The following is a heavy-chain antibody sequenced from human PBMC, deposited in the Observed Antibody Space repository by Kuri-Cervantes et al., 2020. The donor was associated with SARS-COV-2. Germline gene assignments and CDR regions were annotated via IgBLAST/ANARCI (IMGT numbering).Heavy chain of an antibody. V-gene: IGHV4-34*01. J-gene: IGHJ4*02. CDR1: GGSFSGYK. CDR2: INHSGST. Sequence: SQTLSLTCAVYGGSFSGYKWNWVRQSPGKGLEWIGEINHSGSTNYNPSLKSRVTISVDTSKNQFSLKLSSVTAADTAVYYCARGRGLRWPHSFDYWGQGTLVTVSS. D-gene: IGHD4-23*01. CDR3: ARGRGLRWPHSFDY.